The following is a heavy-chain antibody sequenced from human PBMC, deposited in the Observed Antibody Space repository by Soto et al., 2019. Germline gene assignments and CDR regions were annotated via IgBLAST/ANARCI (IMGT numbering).Heavy chain of an antibody. CDR2: ISAYNGNT. D-gene: IGHD3-3*01. CDR3: AGRSGYYTFWFDP. V-gene: IGHV1-18*04. Sequence: ASVKVSCKASGYTFTSYYMHWVRQAPGQGLEWMGWISAYNGNTDYAQKLQGRVTMTTNTSTSTAYMELSSLRSEDTAVYYCAGRSGYYTFWFDPWGQGTLVTVSS. CDR1: GYTFTSYY. J-gene: IGHJ5*02.